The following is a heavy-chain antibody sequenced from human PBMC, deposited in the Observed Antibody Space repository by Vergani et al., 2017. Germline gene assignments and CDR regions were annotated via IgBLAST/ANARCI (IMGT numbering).Heavy chain of an antibody. CDR2: INHSGST. CDR1: GGSFSGYY. V-gene: IGHV4-34*01. CDR3: VRAPHRYGMDV. J-gene: IGHJ6*02. Sequence: QVQLQQWGAGLFKPSETLSLTCAVYGGSFSGYYWGWIRQPPGKGLEWIGEINHSGSTNYNPSLKSRVTISLDTSKNQFSLKLSSVTAADTAVYYCVRAPHRYGMDVWGQGTTVTVSS.